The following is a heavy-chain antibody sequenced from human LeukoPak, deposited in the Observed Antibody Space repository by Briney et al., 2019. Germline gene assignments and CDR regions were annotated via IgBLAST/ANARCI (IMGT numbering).Heavy chain of an antibody. CDR3: ARDRFRSGYSYYYYYYMDV. Sequence: SETLSLTCTVSGGSISSSSYYWGWIRQPPGKGLEWIGSIYYSGCTYYNPSLKSRVTISVDTSKNQFSLKLSSVTAADTAVYYCARDRFRSGYSYYYYYYMDVWGKGTTVTVSS. D-gene: IGHD3-3*01. CDR1: GGSISSSSYY. J-gene: IGHJ6*03. V-gene: IGHV4-39*07. CDR2: IYYSGCT.